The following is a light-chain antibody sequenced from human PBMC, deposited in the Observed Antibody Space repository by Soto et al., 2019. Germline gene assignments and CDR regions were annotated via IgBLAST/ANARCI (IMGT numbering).Light chain of an antibody. Sequence: QSALTQPPSASGTPGQRVPISCSGSSSNIGSNTENWYQQLPGTAPKLVIYSNNQRPSGVPDRFSGSKSGTSASLAISGLQSEDEADYYCVAWDDSLNGYVVFGGGTQLTVL. CDR2: SNN. CDR1: SSNIGSNT. J-gene: IGLJ2*01. CDR3: VAWDDSLNGYVV. V-gene: IGLV1-44*01.